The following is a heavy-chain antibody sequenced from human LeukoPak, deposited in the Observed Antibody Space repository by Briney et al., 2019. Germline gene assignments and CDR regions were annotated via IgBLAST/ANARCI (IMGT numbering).Heavy chain of an antibody. CDR3: ARVGLGSGGGYLDY. CDR2: ISSSSSYI. J-gene: IGHJ4*02. Sequence: PGGSLRLSCAASGFTLSSYSMNWVRQAPGKGLEWVSSISSSSSYIYYADSVKGRFAISRDNAKNSLYLQMNSLRAEDTAVYYCARVGLGSGGGYLDYWGQGTLVTVSS. V-gene: IGHV3-21*01. CDR1: GFTLSSYS. D-gene: IGHD3-10*01.